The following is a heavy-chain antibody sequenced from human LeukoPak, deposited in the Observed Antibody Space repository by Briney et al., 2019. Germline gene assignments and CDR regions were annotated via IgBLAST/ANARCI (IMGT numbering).Heavy chain of an antibody. CDR2: IYYSGST. Sequence: SETLSLTCTVSGGSISSYYWSRIRQPPGKGLEWIGYIYYSGSTNYNPSLKSRVTISVDTSKNQFSLKLSSVTAADTAVYYCARLVRVARGYYYYYGMDVWGQGTTVTVSS. CDR3: ARLVRVARGYYYYYGMDV. D-gene: IGHD2-15*01. CDR1: GGSISSYY. V-gene: IGHV4-59*08. J-gene: IGHJ6*02.